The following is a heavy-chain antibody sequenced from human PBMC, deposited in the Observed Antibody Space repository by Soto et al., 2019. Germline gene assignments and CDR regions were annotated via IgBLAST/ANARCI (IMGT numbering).Heavy chain of an antibody. CDR3: ANYDILTGDYPDEDY. J-gene: IGHJ4*02. CDR2: ISGSGGST. D-gene: IGHD3-9*01. Sequence: EVQLLESGGGLVQPGGSLRLSCAASGFTFSSYAMSWVRQAPGKGLEWVSAISGSGGSTYYADSVKGRFTISRDNSKNTLYLQMNSLRAEDTAVYYCANYDILTGDYPDEDYWGQGTLVTVSS. V-gene: IGHV3-23*01. CDR1: GFTFSSYA.